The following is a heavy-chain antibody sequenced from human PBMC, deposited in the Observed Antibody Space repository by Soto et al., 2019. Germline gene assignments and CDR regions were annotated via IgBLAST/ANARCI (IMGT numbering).Heavy chain of an antibody. CDR3: AKEIGSSWYSLTYYYGMDV. V-gene: IGHV3-30*18. D-gene: IGHD6-13*01. CDR2: ISYDGSNK. Sequence: GSLRLSCAASGFTFSSYGMHWVRQAPGKGLEWVAVISYDGSNKYYADSAKGRFTISRDNSKNTLYLQMNSLRAEDTAVYYCAKEIGSSWYSLTYYYGMDVWGQGTTVTVSS. CDR1: GFTFSSYG. J-gene: IGHJ6*02.